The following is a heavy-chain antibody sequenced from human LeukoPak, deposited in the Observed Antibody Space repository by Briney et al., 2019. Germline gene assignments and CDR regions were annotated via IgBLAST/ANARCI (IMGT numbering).Heavy chain of an antibody. CDR3: ARGRYYDTSGYYENDH. CDR2: ISYDGSNK. CDR1: GFTFSSYG. Sequence: GGSLRLSCAASGFTFSSYGMHWVRQAPRKGLEWVAVISYDGSNKYCADSVKGRFTISRDSSKNTLYLQMNSLRAEDTAVYYCARGRYYDTSGYYENDHWGQGTLVTVSS. V-gene: IGHV3-30*03. D-gene: IGHD3-22*01. J-gene: IGHJ5*02.